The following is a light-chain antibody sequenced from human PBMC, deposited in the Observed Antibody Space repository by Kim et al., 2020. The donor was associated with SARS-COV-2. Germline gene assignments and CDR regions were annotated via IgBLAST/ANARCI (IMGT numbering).Light chain of an antibody. CDR3: ATWHTSLNSFHWI. CDR2: DNN. Sequence: QSVLTQPPSVSAAPGQKVTISCSGITSNIGNNYVSWYQELPGTAPKLLIYDNNKRPSGIPDRFSGSKSGTSATLGITGLQTGDEADYYCATWHTSLNSFHWIFGGGTQLTVL. CDR1: TSNIGNNY. J-gene: IGLJ2*01. V-gene: IGLV1-51*01.